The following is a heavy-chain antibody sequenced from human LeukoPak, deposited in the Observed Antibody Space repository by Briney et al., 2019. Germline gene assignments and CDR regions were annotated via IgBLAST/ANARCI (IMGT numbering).Heavy chain of an antibody. CDR3: ASVQGVDYGDYEVFDY. CDR2: IRHDGNKK. Sequence: GGSLRLSCGASGFSFSDYGMHWVRQAPGKGLEWVAFIRHDGNKKYLPDSMKGRFSVSRDNSKNTLYLQMNSLRAEDTAVYYCASVQGVDYGDYEVFDYWGQGTLVTVSS. J-gene: IGHJ4*02. CDR1: GFSFSDYG. V-gene: IGHV3-30*02. D-gene: IGHD4-17*01.